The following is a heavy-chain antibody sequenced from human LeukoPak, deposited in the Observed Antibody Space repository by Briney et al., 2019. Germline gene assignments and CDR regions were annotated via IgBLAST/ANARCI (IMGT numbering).Heavy chain of an antibody. CDR3: ARDPDTYYGMDV. V-gene: IGHV3-48*01. Sequence: GVSLRLSCAASGFTFSTYSMNWVRQAPGKGLEWVSYISSRSSTIYYVDSVKGRFTISRDNAKNSLYLQMNSLRAEDTAVYYCARDPDTYYGMDVWGQGTTVTVSS. J-gene: IGHJ6*02. CDR1: GFTFSTYS. CDR2: ISSRSSTI. D-gene: IGHD5-18*01.